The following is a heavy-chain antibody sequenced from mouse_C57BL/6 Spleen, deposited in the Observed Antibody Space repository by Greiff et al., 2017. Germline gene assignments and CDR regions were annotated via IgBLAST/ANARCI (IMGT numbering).Heavy chain of an antibody. CDR3: ARSDYGSSYGAMDY. CDR2: INPGSGGT. CDR1: GYAFTNYL. V-gene: IGHV1-54*01. D-gene: IGHD1-1*01. Sequence: QVQLQQSGAELVRPGTSVKVSCKASGYAFTNYLIEWVKQRPGPGLEWIGVINPGSGGTNYNEKFKGKATLTADKSSSTAYMQLSSLTSEDSAVYFCARSDYGSSYGAMDYWGQGTSVTVSS. J-gene: IGHJ4*01.